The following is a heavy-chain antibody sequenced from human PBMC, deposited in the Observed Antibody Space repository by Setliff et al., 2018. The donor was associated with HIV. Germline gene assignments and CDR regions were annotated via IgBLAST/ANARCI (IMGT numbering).Heavy chain of an antibody. CDR2: IIPLFDTS. J-gene: IGHJ6*03. CDR1: GGTFSTYG. V-gene: IGHV1-69*13. CDR3: ATNPEMATINYYYYYMDV. D-gene: IGHD5-12*01. Sequence: VASVKVSCKASGGTFSTYGLSWVRQAPGQGLEWMGGIIPLFDTSNYAQKFQGRVTITADESTSTVYMELSSLRSEDTAVYYCATNPEMATINYYYYYMDVWGKGTTVTVSS.